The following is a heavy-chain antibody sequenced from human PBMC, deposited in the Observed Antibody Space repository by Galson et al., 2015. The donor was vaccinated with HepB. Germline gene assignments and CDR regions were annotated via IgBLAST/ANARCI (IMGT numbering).Heavy chain of an antibody. D-gene: IGHD5-24*01. V-gene: IGHV6-1*01. CDR1: GDSVSSNSAA. CDR3: AREDRGEMATISFDY. Sequence: AISGDSVSSNSAAWNWIRQSPSRGLGWLGRTYYRSKWYNDYAVSVKSRITINPDTSKNQFSLQLNSVTPEDTAVYYCAREDRGEMATISFDYWGQGTLVTVSS. CDR2: TYYRSKWYN. J-gene: IGHJ4*02.